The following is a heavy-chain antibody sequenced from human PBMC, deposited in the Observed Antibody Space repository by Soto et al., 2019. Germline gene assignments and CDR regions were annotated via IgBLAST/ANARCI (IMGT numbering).Heavy chain of an antibody. Sequence: QVQLVQSGAEVKKPGASVKVSCKASRYTFTGYYMHWVRQAPGQGLEWMGWINPNSGGTKYPQKFQGRVTMTRDTSITTVYISLTGLKSDDTAVYYCARDLAKGGGSAGFDYWGQGTLVAVSS. D-gene: IGHD2-15*01. V-gene: IGHV1-2*02. J-gene: IGHJ4*02. CDR3: ARDLAKGGGSAGFDY. CDR1: RYTFTGYY. CDR2: INPNSGGT.